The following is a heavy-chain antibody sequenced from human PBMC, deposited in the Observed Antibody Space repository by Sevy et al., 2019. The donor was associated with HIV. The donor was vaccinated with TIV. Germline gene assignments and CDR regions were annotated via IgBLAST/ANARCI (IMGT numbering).Heavy chain of an antibody. J-gene: IGHJ6*02. D-gene: IGHD3-16*01. CDR1: GFTFSSYS. Sequence: GGSLRLSCAASGFTFSSYSMNWVRQAPGKGLEWVSSINSRGNYIYYADSVKGRFTISRDNAKNSLYLQMDSLRAEDTAVYYCAGSSRGGMAGMDVWGQRTTVTVSS. CDR2: INSRGNYI. V-gene: IGHV3-21*01. CDR3: AGSSRGGMAGMDV.